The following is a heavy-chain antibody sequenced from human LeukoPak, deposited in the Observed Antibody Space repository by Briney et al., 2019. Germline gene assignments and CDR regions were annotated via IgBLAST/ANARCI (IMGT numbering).Heavy chain of an antibody. V-gene: IGHV4-59*01. CDR2: IYYSGST. J-gene: IGHJ3*02. Sequence: PSETLSLTCTVSGGSISSYYWSWVRQPPGKGLEWIGYIYYSGSTSYNPSLKSRVTISADTSKNQFSLKLSSVTAADTALYYCARTYYYDSPDGFDIWGQGTMVTVSS. D-gene: IGHD3-22*01. CDR1: GGSISSYY. CDR3: ARTYYYDSPDGFDI.